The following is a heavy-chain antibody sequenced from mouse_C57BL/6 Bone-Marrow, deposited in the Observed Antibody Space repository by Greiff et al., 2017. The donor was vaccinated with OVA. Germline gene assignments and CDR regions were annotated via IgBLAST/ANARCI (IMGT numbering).Heavy chain of an antibody. CDR3: ARKESYYGSSLFAY. J-gene: IGHJ3*01. CDR2: ISSGSSTI. V-gene: IGHV5-17*01. CDR1: GFTFSDYG. D-gene: IGHD1-1*01. Sequence: EVQRVESGGGLVKPGGSLKLSCAASGFTFSDYGMHWVRQAPEKGLEWVAYISSGSSTIYYADTVKGRFTISRDNAKNTLFLQMTSLRAEDTAMYYCARKESYYGSSLFAYWGQGTLVTVSA.